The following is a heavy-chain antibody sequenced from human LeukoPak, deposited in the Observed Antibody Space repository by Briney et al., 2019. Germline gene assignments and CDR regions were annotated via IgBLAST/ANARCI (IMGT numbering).Heavy chain of an antibody. CDR3: AKGGFDWFPEIDY. CDR2: ISGSGGST. V-gene: IGHV3-23*01. J-gene: IGHJ4*02. CDR1: GFTFSDYA. D-gene: IGHD3-9*01. Sequence: GRSLRLSCAASGFTFSDYAMSWVRQAPGKGLEWVSAISGSGGSTYYADSVKGRFTISRDNSKNTLYLQMNSLRAEDTAVYYCAKGGFDWFPEIDYWGQGTLVTVSS.